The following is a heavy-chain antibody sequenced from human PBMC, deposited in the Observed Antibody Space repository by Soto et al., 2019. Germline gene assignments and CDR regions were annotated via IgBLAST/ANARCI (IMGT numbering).Heavy chain of an antibody. Sequence: QVQLQESGPGLVKPSETLSLTCTVSGGSISSYYWSWIRQPPGKGLEWIGYIYYSGSTNYNPSLKSRVTISVDTSKNQFSLKLSSVTAADTAVYYCARDSGETYYYGSGTSYYYGMDVW. D-gene: IGHD3-10*01. J-gene: IGHJ6*01. CDR3: ARDSGETYYYGSGTSYYYGMDV. V-gene: IGHV4-59*01. CDR1: GGSISSYY. CDR2: IYYSGST.